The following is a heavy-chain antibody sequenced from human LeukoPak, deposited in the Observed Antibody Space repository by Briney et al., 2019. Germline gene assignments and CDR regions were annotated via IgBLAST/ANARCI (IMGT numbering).Heavy chain of an antibody. CDR2: IYHSGST. J-gene: IGHJ4*02. CDR1: GYSISSGYY. Sequence: SETLSLTCAVSGYSISSGYYWGWIRQPPGKGLEWIGSIYHSGSTYYNPSLKSRVTISVDTSKNQFSLKLSSVTSADTAVYYCARHRHYGWGSYYTLYYFDYWGQGTLVTVSS. D-gene: IGHD3-10*01. V-gene: IGHV4-38-2*01. CDR3: ARHRHYGWGSYYTLYYFDY.